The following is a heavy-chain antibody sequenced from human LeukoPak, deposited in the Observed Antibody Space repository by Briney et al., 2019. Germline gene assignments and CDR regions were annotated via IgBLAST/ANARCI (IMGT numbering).Heavy chain of an antibody. CDR3: AAETMTTVTTEDY. J-gene: IGHJ4*02. Sequence: EASVKVSCKASGFTFTISAVQWVRQARGQRLEWIGWIVVGSGNTNYAQKFQERVTITRDMSTSTAYMELSSLRSEDTAVYYCAAETMTTVTTEDYWGQGTLVTASS. V-gene: IGHV1-58*01. D-gene: IGHD4-17*01. CDR1: GFTFTISA. CDR2: IVVGSGNT.